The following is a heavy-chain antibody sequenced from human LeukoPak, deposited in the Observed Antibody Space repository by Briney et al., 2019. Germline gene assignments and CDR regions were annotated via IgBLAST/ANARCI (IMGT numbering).Heavy chain of an antibody. Sequence: KPSETLSLTCAAYGGSFSGYYWSWIRQPPGKGLEWIGEINHSGSTNYNPSLKSRVTISVDTSKNQFSLKLSSVTAADTAVYYCARGPALLWFGEFRGGQGTLVTVSS. CDR3: ARGPALLWFGEFR. D-gene: IGHD3-10*01. CDR1: GGSFSGYY. V-gene: IGHV4-34*01. CDR2: INHSGST. J-gene: IGHJ4*02.